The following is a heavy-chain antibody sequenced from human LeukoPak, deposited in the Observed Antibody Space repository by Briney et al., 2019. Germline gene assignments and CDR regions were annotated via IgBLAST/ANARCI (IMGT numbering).Heavy chain of an antibody. CDR2: IYYSGST. J-gene: IGHJ4*02. Sequence: SETLSLTCTVSGGSISSSSYYWGWIRQPPGKGLEWIGSIYYSGSTCYNPSLKSRVTISVDTSKNQFSLKLSSVTAADTAVYYCASIFYSSGWYLLDYWGQGTLVTVSS. CDR1: GGSISSSSYY. D-gene: IGHD6-19*01. CDR3: ASIFYSSGWYLLDY. V-gene: IGHV4-39*01.